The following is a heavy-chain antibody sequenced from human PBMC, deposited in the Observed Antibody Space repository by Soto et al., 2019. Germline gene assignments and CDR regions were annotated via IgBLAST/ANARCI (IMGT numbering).Heavy chain of an antibody. CDR1: GDSISSSSYY. J-gene: IGHJ6*03. CDR3: ARPGRTRHYYYYMDV. D-gene: IGHD1-26*01. Sequence: SETLSLTCTVSGDSISSSSYYWGWIRQPPGKGLEWIGNIFSSGSAYYNPSLKSRVTMSVDTSKNQFSLKLSSVTAADTAVYYCARPGRTRHYYYYMDVWGKGTTVTVSS. V-gene: IGHV4-39*01. CDR2: IFSSGSA.